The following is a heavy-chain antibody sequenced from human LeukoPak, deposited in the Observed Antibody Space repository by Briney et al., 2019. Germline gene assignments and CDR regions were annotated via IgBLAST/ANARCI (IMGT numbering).Heavy chain of an antibody. Sequence: GRSLRLSCAASGFTFDDYAMHCVRHAPGKGLEWVSGISWNSGSIGYADSVKGRFTISRDNAKNSLYLQMNSLRAEDMALYYCAKELTGGSFDYWGQGTLVTVSS. CDR1: GFTFDDYA. CDR3: AKELTGGSFDY. D-gene: IGHD3-16*01. V-gene: IGHV3-9*03. J-gene: IGHJ4*02. CDR2: ISWNSGSI.